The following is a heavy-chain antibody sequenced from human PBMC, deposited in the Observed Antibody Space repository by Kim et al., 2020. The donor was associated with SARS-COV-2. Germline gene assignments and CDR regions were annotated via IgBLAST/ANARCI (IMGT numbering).Heavy chain of an antibody. D-gene: IGHD2-15*01. V-gene: IGHV3-48*02. J-gene: IGHJ4*02. Sequence: GGSLRLSCAASGFTFSSYSMNWVRQAPGKGLEWVSYISSSSSTIYYADSVKGRFTISRDNAKNSLYLQMNSLRDEDTAVYYCARDPTQGSALTPQFDYWGQGTLVTVSS. CDR1: GFTFSSYS. CDR2: ISSSSSTI. CDR3: ARDPTQGSALTPQFDY.